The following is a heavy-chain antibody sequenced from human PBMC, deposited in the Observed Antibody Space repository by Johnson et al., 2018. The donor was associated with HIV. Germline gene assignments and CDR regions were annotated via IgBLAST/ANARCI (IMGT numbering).Heavy chain of an antibody. J-gene: IGHJ3*02. CDR1: GFTVNSNY. Sequence: VQLVESGGGLVQPGGSLRLSCAASGFTVNSNYINWVRQAPGKGLECVSGIYSGGRTYYADSVKGRFTISRDNSKNTLYLQMNSLRAEDTAVYYCARDKGSWFDDAFDIWGQGTMVTVSS. CDR2: IYSGGRT. CDR3: ARDKGSWFDDAFDI. D-gene: IGHD6-13*01. V-gene: IGHV3-66*01.